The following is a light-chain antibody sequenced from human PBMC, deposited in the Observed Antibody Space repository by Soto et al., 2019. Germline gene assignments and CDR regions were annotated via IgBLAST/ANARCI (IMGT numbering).Light chain of an antibody. CDR1: QTVGHN. J-gene: IGKJ4*01. V-gene: IGKV3D-15*01. CDR3: QQYDKWPLT. CDR2: GAS. Sequence: EVVMTQSPATLSVSPGEGATLSCRASQTVGHNLAWYQHTPGQAPRLLMYGASTRPTAIPTRFSGSGSGTEFTLTISRLQSEDFVVYYCQQYDKWPLTFGGGTKVEIK.